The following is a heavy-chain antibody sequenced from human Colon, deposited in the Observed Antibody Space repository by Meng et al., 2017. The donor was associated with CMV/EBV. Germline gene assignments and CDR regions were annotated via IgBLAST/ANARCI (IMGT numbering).Heavy chain of an antibody. D-gene: IGHD5-24*01. CDR2: IRYDGHTQ. Sequence: GESLKISCVASGFAFNAYGMSWVRQAPGKGLEWVASIRYDGHTQNYLDSMKGRFTISRDNSKNTLYLQMNSLRAEDTAVYYCAKDRSSTIDYWGQGTLVTVSS. CDR3: AKDRSSTIDY. CDR1: GFAFNAYG. J-gene: IGHJ4*02. V-gene: IGHV3-30*02.